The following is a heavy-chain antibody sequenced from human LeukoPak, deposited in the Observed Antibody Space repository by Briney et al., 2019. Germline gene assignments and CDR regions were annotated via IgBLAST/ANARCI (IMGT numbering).Heavy chain of an antibody. J-gene: IGHJ3*02. D-gene: IGHD1-26*01. CDR3: ARHPLVGAITYDAFDI. V-gene: IGHV4-39*01. CDR2: IYYSGST. CDR1: GGSISSSSYY. Sequence: PSETLSLTCTVSGGSISSSSYYWGWIRQPPGKGLEWIGSIYYSGSTNYNPSLKSRVTISVDTSKNQFSLKLSSVTAADTAVYYCARHPLVGAITYDAFDIWGQGTMVTVSS.